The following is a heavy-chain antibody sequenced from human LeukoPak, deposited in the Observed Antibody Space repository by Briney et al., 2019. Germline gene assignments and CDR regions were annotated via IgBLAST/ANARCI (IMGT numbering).Heavy chain of an antibody. CDR1: GGSISSYY. CDR3: ARLSIGTPDYYYGMDV. V-gene: IGHV4-59*08. CDR2: IYYSGST. Sequence: SETLSLTCTVSGGSISSYYWSWIRQPPGKGLEWIGYIYYSGSTNYNPFLKSRVTISVDTSKNQFSLKLSSVTAADTAVYYCARLSIGTPDYYYGMDVWGQGTTVTVSS. D-gene: IGHD1-7*01. J-gene: IGHJ6*02.